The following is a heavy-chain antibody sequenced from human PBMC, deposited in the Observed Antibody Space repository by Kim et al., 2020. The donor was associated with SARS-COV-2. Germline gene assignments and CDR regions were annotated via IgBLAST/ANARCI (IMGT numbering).Heavy chain of an antibody. CDR3: AKDETIAVAGTFDP. D-gene: IGHD6-19*01. J-gene: IGHJ5*02. Sequence: ADSVKGPFTISRDNSKNTLYLQMNSLRAEDTAVYYCAKDETIAVAGTFDPWGQGTLVTVSS. V-gene: IGHV3-23*01.